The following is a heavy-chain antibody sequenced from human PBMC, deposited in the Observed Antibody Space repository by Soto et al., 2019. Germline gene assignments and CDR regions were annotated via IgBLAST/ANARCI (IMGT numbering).Heavy chain of an antibody. CDR1: GYPFTSYY. Sequence: QVQLVQSEAELRKPGTSVKVSCKTSGYPFTSYYMNWVRQAPGQGLEWRGVSNPTDGTTTFAPKCPGRLSLTRHTSTSTVYRGLSRLRVADTAVYYGAACGPNGSDGHNWGQATLVAVSS. J-gene: IGHJ4*02. CDR2: SNPTDGTT. V-gene: IGHV1-46*01. D-gene: IGHD1-26*01. CDR3: AACGPNGSDGHN.